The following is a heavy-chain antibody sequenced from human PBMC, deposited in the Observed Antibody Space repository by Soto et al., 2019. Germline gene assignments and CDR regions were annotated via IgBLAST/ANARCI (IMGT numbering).Heavy chain of an antibody. D-gene: IGHD6-25*01. Sequence: ASVKVSCKASGYTFTSYAMHWVRQAPGQRLEWMGIINPSNGNTSYAQKFQGRVTITRDTSTSTVYMALSSLRSEDTAVYYCARASSGATYAHFDYWGQGTLVSVSS. V-gene: IGHV1-3*01. J-gene: IGHJ4*02. CDR1: GYTFTSYA. CDR3: ARASSGATYAHFDY. CDR2: INPSNGNT.